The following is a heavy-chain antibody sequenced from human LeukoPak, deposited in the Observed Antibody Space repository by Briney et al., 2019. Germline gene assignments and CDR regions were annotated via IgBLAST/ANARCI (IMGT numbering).Heavy chain of an antibody. CDR1: GFTFSSSA. CDR2: ISSSSSTI. Sequence: PGGFLRLSCAASGFTFSSSAMNWVRQAPGKGLEWVSYISSSSSTIYYADSVKGRFTISRDNAKNSLYLQMNSLRAEDTAVYYCARDPGPTATEDWGQGTLVTVSS. CDR3: ARDPGPTATED. D-gene: IGHD4-11*01. J-gene: IGHJ4*02. V-gene: IGHV3-48*01.